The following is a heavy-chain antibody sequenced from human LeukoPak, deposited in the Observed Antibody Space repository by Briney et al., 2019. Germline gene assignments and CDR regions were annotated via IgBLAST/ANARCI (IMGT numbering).Heavy chain of an antibody. Sequence: GGSLRLSXAASGITFSNYRMNWVRQAPGKGLEWISYISTDSMTTFYAASVRGRFIISRDNANNSLYLQMNSLRAEDTAVYYCARTIACDYWGQGTLVTVSS. V-gene: IGHV3-48*01. J-gene: IGHJ4*02. CDR3: ARTIACDY. D-gene: IGHD6-13*01. CDR1: GITFSNYR. CDR2: ISTDSMTT.